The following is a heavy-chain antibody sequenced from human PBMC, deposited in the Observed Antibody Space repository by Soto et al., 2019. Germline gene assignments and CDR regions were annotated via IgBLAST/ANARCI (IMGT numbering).Heavy chain of an antibody. D-gene: IGHD1-1*01. Sequence: SENPSLRFPFSCGSISCYYWGWVRQPPGKGLAWVGYIYYSRSTNYNPALQSRVTLSVDTSKNQFSLNLSSVTAADTAVHYCARGSDGYNLLDYWGQGTLVTVSS. CDR3: ARGSDGYNLLDY. CDR1: CGSISCYY. V-gene: IGHV4-59*01. CDR2: IYYSRST. J-gene: IGHJ4*02.